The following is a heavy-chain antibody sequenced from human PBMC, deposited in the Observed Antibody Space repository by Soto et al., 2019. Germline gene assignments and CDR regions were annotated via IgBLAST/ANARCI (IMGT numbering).Heavy chain of an antibody. CDR2: IYYNGST. D-gene: IGHD5-18*01. J-gene: IGHJ4*02. CDR1: GDSVSSGSYY. CDR3: ARDIRGYSRAFDY. V-gene: IGHV4-61*01. Sequence: PSETLSLTCTVSGDSVSSGSYYWTWVRQPPGKGLEWIGYIYYNGSTNYSPSLQSRVTISIDTSKNQFSLKLTSVTAADTAFYYCARDIRGYSRAFDYWGQGTLVTVSS.